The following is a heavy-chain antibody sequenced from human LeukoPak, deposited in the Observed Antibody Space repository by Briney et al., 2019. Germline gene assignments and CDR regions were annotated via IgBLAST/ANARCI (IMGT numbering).Heavy chain of an antibody. J-gene: IGHJ4*02. D-gene: IGHD2-21*02. CDR1: GGSVSSGSYH. V-gene: IGHV4-61*01. CDR3: ARDYAYCGGDCYFYFDY. CDR2: IYYSGST. Sequence: SETLSLTCTVSGGSVSSGSYHWSWIRQPPGKGLEWIGYIYYSGSTNYNPSLKSRVTISVDTSKNQFSLKLSSVTAADTAVYYCARDYAYCGGDCYFYFDYWGQGTLVTVSS.